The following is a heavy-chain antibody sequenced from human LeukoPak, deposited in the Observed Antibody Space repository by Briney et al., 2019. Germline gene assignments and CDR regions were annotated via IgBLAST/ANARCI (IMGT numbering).Heavy chain of an antibody. CDR3: ARDPRPAAILFDF. CDR1: GYTFTRYG. J-gene: IGHJ4*02. D-gene: IGHD2-2*01. Sequence: ASVKVSCKASGYTFTRYGISWVRQAPGQGVEWMGWISAYNGNTSYAPKLQGRVTMTTDTSTSTAYMELRSLRSDDTAVYYCARDPRPAAILFDFWGQGTLVTVSS. V-gene: IGHV1-18*01. CDR2: ISAYNGNT.